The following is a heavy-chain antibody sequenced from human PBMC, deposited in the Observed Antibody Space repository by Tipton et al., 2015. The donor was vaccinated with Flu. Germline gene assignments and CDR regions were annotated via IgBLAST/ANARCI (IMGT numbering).Heavy chain of an antibody. D-gene: IGHD6-19*01. CDR1: GYPFSSYN. CDR3: AREMTTGWDY. J-gene: IGHJ4*02. CDR2: INAGDGST. V-gene: IGHV1-3*01. Sequence: QSGPEVKKPGASVTISCKASGYPFSSYNIHWVRQAPGQRLEWMAWINAGDGSTKYSQRFKGRVTTSRDTSTNTLYMELRSLTSEDTAVYYCAREMTTGWDYWGQGTLVTVSS.